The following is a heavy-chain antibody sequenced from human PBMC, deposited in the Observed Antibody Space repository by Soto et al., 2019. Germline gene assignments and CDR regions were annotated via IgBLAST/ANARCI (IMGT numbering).Heavy chain of an antibody. Sequence: ASVKVSCKASGYTFTSYGISWVRQAPGQGLEWMGWISAYNGNTNYAQKLQGRVAMTTDTSTSTAYMELRSLRSDDTAVYYCAREGWIQLWLEYYYYGMDVWGQGTTVTVSS. J-gene: IGHJ6*02. V-gene: IGHV1-18*01. CDR1: GYTFTSYG. D-gene: IGHD5-18*01. CDR2: ISAYNGNT. CDR3: AREGWIQLWLEYYYYGMDV.